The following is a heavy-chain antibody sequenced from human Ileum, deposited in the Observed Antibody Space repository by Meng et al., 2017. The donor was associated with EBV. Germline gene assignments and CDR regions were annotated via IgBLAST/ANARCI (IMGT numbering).Heavy chain of an antibody. V-gene: IGHV4-34*01. J-gene: IGHJ4*02. D-gene: IGHD3-22*01. CDR1: GGSFSGYY. CDR3: ASKSYYDSSGYYFGY. CDR2: INHSGST. Sequence: VTLQQWGAGLLKPSETLALTCAVYGGSFSGYYWSWIRQPPGKGLEWIGEINHSGSTNYNPSLKSRVTISVDTSKNQFSLKLSSVTAADTAVYYCASKSYYDSSGYYFGYWGQGTLVTVSS.